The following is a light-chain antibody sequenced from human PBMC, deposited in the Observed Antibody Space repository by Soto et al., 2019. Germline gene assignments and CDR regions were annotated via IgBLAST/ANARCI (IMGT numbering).Light chain of an antibody. J-gene: IGLJ1*01. V-gene: IGLV4-69*01. Sequence: QPVLTQSPSASASLGASVKLTCTLSSGHSSYAIAWHQQQPEKGPRYLMKLNSDGSHSKGDGIPDRFSGSSSGADRYLTIASLQSEDEADYYCQTWGTGIQVFGTGTKLTVL. CDR1: SGHSSYA. CDR2: LNSDGSH. CDR3: QTWGTGIQV.